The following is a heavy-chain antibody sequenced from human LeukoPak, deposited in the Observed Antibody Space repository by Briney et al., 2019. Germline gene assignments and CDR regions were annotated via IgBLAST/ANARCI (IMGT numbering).Heavy chain of an antibody. D-gene: IGHD6-19*01. Sequence: SSETLSLTCTVSDYSISSGYGYYWGWIRQPPGEGLEWIGYIYYSGSTNYNPSLKSRVTISVDTSKNQFSLKLSSVTAADTAMYYCAGVRSSGWGKGFDYWGQGTLVTVSS. J-gene: IGHJ4*02. CDR2: IYYSGST. CDR1: DYSISSGYGYY. CDR3: AGVRSSGWGKGFDY. V-gene: IGHV4-61*08.